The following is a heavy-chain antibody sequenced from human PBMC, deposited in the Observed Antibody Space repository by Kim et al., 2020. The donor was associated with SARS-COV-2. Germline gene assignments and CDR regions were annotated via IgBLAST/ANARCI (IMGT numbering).Heavy chain of an antibody. J-gene: IGHJ3*02. Sequence: HDNPALKSRVTISVETSKDESTLMLSSVTAADTAVYYCDRKYYDWDGLDIWGQGTMVTVSS. CDR3: DRKYYDWDGLDI. D-gene: IGHD3-22*01. V-gene: IGHV4-30-2*05.